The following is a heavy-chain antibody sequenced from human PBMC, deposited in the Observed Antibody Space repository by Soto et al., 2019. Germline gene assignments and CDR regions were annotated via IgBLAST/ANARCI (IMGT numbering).Heavy chain of an antibody. V-gene: IGHV4-30-2*01. J-gene: IGHJ5*02. CDR1: GGSISSGGYS. Sequence: QLQLQESGSGLVKPSQTLSLTCAVSGGSISSGGYSWSWIRQPPGKGLEGIGYIYHSGSTYYNPSLKSRVTISVDRSKNQFSLKLSSVTAADTAVYYCARSPYEVGANWFDPWGQGTLVTVSS. CDR2: IYHSGST. D-gene: IGHD1-26*01. CDR3: ARSPYEVGANWFDP.